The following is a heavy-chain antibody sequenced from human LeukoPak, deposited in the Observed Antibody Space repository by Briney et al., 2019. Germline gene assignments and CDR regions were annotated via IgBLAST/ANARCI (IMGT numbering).Heavy chain of an antibody. Sequence: GGSLRLSCVASGFTYNSYWMSWLRQPPGRGGEGVANIKQYESEKQYLDSLQGRFPLFRDHAKNSVYLQIESLGAEDSALFFCARRGNIAVPVFLFDPWGQGTLVIVSS. CDR3: ARRGNIAVPVFLFDP. CDR2: IKQYESEK. CDR1: GFTYNSYW. V-gene: IGHV3-7*01. D-gene: IGHD6-19*01. J-gene: IGHJ5*02.